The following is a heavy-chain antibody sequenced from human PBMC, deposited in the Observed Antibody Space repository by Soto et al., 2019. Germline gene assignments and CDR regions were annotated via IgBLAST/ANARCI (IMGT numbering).Heavy chain of an antibody. CDR1: GGTFSSYA. CDR3: ACRGYCSGGSCYFPTLDV. D-gene: IGHD2-15*01. V-gene: IGHV1-69*13. J-gene: IGHJ6*02. CDR2: IIPIFGTA. Sequence: GASVKVSCKASGGTFSSYAISWVRQAPGQGLEWMGGIIPIFGTANYAQKFQGRVTITADESTSTAYMELSSLRSEDTAVYYCACRGYCSGGSCYFPTLDVWGQGTTVTVSS.